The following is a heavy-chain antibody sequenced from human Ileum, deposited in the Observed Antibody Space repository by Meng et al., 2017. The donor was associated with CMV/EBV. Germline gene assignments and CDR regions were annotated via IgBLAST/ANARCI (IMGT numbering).Heavy chain of an antibody. J-gene: IGHJ3*02. CDR3: ATDTNGDYIGAFEI. CDR1: GIIFSTYA. CDR2: ITASGDRT. D-gene: IGHD4-17*01. V-gene: IGHV3-23*01. Sequence: GGSLRLSCTASGIIFSTYAVTWVRQAPGKGLEWVSSITASGDRTYYADSVKGRFTISRDNSKNSLYLQMHSLRAEDTAIYYYATDTNGDYIGAFEIWGQGTLVTVSS.